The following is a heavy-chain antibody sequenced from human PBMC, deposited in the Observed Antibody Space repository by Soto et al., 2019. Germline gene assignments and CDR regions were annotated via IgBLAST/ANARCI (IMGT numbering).Heavy chain of an antibody. J-gene: IGHJ4*02. D-gene: IGHD1-1*01. CDR3: ARIKRGDTNWYYFDY. CDR2: IDWDDDK. V-gene: IGHV2-70*11. CDR1: WFPLSTSGLC. Sequence: SGPTLVNPTQTLTLTCSVSWFPLSTSGLCVSWIRQPPGKALEWLARIDWDDDKYYNTSLKTRLTISKDTSKNQVVLTMTNMDPVDTATYYCARIKRGDTNWYYFDYWGRGTLVTVSS.